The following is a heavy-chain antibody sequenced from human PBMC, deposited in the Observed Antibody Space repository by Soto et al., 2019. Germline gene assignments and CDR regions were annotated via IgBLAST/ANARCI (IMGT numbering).Heavy chain of an antibody. V-gene: IGHV3-15*01. Sequence: EVQLVESGGGLVKPGGSLRLSCAASGFTFSNAWMSWVRQAPGKGLEWVGRIKSKTDGGTTDYAAPVKGRFTISRDDSNNTLYLQMNSLKTEDTAVYYCTTVYCSGGSCYSNDNYYYYYYMDVWGKGTTVTVSS. D-gene: IGHD2-15*01. CDR2: IKSKTDGGTT. CDR1: GFTFSNAW. J-gene: IGHJ6*03. CDR3: TTVYCSGGSCYSNDNYYYYYYMDV.